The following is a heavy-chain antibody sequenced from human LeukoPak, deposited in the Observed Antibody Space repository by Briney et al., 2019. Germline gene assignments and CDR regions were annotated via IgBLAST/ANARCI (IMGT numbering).Heavy chain of an antibody. CDR3: ARARLGERYSAENDAFDI. J-gene: IGHJ3*02. Sequence: SVKVSCKASGGTFSSYAISWVRQAPGQGLEWMGGIIPIFGTANYAQKFQGRVTITADKSTSTAYMELSSLRSEDTAVYYCARARLGERYSAENDAFDIWGQGTMVTVSS. CDR1: GGTFSSYA. CDR2: IIPIFGTA. D-gene: IGHD3-9*01. V-gene: IGHV1-69*06.